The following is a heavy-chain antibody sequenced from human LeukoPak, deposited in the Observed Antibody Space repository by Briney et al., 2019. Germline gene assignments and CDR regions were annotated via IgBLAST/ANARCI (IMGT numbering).Heavy chain of an antibody. D-gene: IGHD3-22*01. CDR3: ARGGRLLPLNY. J-gene: IGHJ4*02. Sequence: PSETLSLTCAVYGGSFSGYYWSWIRQPPGKGLEWIGEINHSGSTNYNPSLKSRVTILVDTSKNQFSLKLSSVTAADTAVFYCARGGRLLPLNYWGQGTLVTVSS. V-gene: IGHV4-34*01. CDR2: INHSGST. CDR1: GGSFSGYY.